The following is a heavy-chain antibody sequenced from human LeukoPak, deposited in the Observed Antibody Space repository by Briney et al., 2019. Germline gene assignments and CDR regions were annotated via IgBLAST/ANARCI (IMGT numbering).Heavy chain of an antibody. V-gene: IGHV4-4*02. CDR2: IYHSGST. J-gene: IGHJ4*02. D-gene: IGHD3-16*01. CDR1: GGSISSSNW. Sequence: PSETLSLTCAVSGGSISSSNWWTWLRQPPGKGLEWIGNIYHSGSTKYNPSLKSRVTISVDKSKNQFSLSLSSVTAADTAMYYCTRANGYGLIDYWGQGTLVTVSS. CDR3: TRANGYGLIDY.